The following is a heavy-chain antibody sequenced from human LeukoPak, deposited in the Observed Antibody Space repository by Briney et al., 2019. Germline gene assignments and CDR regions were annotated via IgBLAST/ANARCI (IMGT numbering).Heavy chain of an antibody. D-gene: IGHD3-22*01. CDR3: ARHAVQMHYYDSSGYYYPDY. Sequence: SETLSLXCTVSGGSISSSSYYWGWIRQPPGKGPEWIGSIYYSGSTYYNPSLKSRVTISVDTSKNQFSLKLSSVTAADTAVYYCARHAVQMHYYDSSGYYYPDYWGQGTLVTVSS. CDR2: IYYSGST. J-gene: IGHJ4*02. CDR1: GGSISSSSYY. V-gene: IGHV4-39*01.